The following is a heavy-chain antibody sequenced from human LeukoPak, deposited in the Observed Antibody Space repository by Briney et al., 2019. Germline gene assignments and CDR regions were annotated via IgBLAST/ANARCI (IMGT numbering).Heavy chain of an antibody. CDR3: VRQPPGVYDTTQNWFDP. J-gene: IGHJ5*02. D-gene: IGHD3-22*01. Sequence: GETLKISCKVSGYSSPSYWITWVRQVPGKGLECMGRIAPSDSYTNYNPSFEGHVTMSVEKSITTVYLQWSSLKASDTAMYYCVRQPPGVYDTTQNWFDPWGQGTLVTVSS. V-gene: IGHV5-10-1*01. CDR1: GYSSPSYW. CDR2: IAPSDSYT.